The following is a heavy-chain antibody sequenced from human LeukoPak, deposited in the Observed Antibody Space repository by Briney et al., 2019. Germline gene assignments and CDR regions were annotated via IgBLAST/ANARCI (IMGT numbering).Heavy chain of an antibody. CDR1: GFTFSNYA. CDR2: ISGSGGST. Sequence: GGSLRLSCAASGFTFSNYAMSWVRQAPGKGLEWVSAISGSGGSTYYADSVKGRFTISRDNSKNTLYLQMNSLRAEDTAVYYCAKEPFPGVVPFYWFDPWGQGTLVTVSS. CDR3: AKEPFPGVVPFYWFDP. J-gene: IGHJ5*02. D-gene: IGHD3-3*01. V-gene: IGHV3-23*01.